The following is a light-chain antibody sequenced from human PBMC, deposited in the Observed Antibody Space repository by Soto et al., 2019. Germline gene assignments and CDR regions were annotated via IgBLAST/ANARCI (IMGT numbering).Light chain of an antibody. CDR1: QSVSSSY. Sequence: IVLTQSPGTLSLSPGERATLSCRASQSVSSSYLAWYQQKPGQAPRILIYGASSRANGIPDRFSGSGSGTDFTLTISRLEPEDFAVYYCQQRYNWPPVTFGGRTKVDIK. V-gene: IGKV3D-20*02. CDR3: QQRYNWPPVT. J-gene: IGKJ4*01. CDR2: GAS.